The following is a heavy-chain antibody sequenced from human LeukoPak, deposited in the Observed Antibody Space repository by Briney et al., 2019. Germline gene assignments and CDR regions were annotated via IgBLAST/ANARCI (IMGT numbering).Heavy chain of an antibody. D-gene: IGHD6-19*01. Sequence: ESGPTLVKPTQTLTLTCTFSGFSLRTSGVGVGWIRQPPGKALEWLALIYWDDDKRYSPSLKSRLTITKDTSKNQVVLTMTNMDPVDAATYYCAHRLPGSSGWYFDYWGQGTLVTVSS. CDR3: AHRLPGSSGWYFDY. CDR1: GFSLRTSGVG. V-gene: IGHV2-5*02. J-gene: IGHJ4*02. CDR2: IYWDDDK.